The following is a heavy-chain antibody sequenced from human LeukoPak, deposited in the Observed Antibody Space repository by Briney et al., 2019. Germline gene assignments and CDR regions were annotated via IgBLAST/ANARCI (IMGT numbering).Heavy chain of an antibody. CDR1: GGTFRSYA. CDR2: IIPIFGTA. Sequence: ASVKVSCKASGGTFRSYAITWVRQAPGQGLEWMGGIIPIFGTANYARKFQDRVTITADESTSTAYMELRSLRSDDTALYYCARDIFSGPYYFDYWGQGTLVTVSS. CDR3: ARDIFSGPYYFDY. J-gene: IGHJ4*02. V-gene: IGHV1-69*13. D-gene: IGHD3-10*01.